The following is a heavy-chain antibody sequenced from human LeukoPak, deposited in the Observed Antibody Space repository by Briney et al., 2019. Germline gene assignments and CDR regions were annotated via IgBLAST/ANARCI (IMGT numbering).Heavy chain of an antibody. CDR2: MNPNSGNT. D-gene: IGHD3-16*01. Sequence: ASVNVSCKSSGYTFTSYDINWVRQATGQGLEWMGWMNPNSGNTGYAQKFQGRVTMTRNTSISTAYMELSSLRSEDTAVYYCARGYDYAPLGTPDYWGQGTLVTVSS. J-gene: IGHJ4*02. CDR1: GYTFTSYD. V-gene: IGHV1-8*01. CDR3: ARGYDYAPLGTPDY.